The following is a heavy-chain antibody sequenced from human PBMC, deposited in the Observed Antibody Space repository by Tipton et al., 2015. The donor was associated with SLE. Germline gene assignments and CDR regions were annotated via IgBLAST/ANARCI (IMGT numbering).Heavy chain of an antibody. D-gene: IGHD3-9*01. J-gene: IGHJ6*02. CDR2: ISSSSSYI. V-gene: IGHV3-21*01. Sequence: SLRLSCAASGFTFSSYSMNWVRQAPGKGLEWVSSISSSSSYIYYADSVKGRFTISRDNAKNSLYLQMNSLRAEDTAVYYCARGQGDYDILTGYYPPWYYYYGMDVWGQGTTVTVSS. CDR1: GFTFSSYS. CDR3: ARGQGDYDILTGYYPPWYYYYGMDV.